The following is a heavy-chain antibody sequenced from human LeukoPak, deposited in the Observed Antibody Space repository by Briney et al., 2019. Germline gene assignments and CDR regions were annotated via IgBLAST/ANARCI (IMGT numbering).Heavy chain of an antibody. CDR2: TRYDGSRK. Sequence: AGGSLRLSCAASGFIFSSYGMHWVRQAPDKGLEWMAFTRYDGSRKYYADSVKGRFTISRDNSKNTLYLQMNSLRAEDTAMYYCVKVSLSMVNDAFDIWGQGTMVSVSS. D-gene: IGHD4/OR15-4a*01. CDR1: GFIFSSYG. V-gene: IGHV3-30*02. J-gene: IGHJ3*02. CDR3: VKVSLSMVNDAFDI.